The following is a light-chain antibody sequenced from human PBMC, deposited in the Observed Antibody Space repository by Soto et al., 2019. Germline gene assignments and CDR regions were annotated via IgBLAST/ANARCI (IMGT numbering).Light chain of an antibody. CDR1: QSVSSSY. CDR3: QQYVSSPLT. V-gene: IGKV3-20*01. J-gene: IGKJ4*01. Sequence: EIVLTQSPGILSLSPGERATLSCRTSQSVSSSYLAWYQQIPGQAPRLLIHGTSNRPTGIPDRFSGSGSGTDFTLTISRLEPEDFAVYYCQQYVSSPLTFGGGTKVEIK. CDR2: GTS.